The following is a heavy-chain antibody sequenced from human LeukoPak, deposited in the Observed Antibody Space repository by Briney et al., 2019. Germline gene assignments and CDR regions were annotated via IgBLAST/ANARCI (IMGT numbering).Heavy chain of an antibody. V-gene: IGHV4-59*11. CDR1: GGSISSHY. CDR3: ARGRRFSRGYYYDSSGYYYYFDY. D-gene: IGHD3-22*01. CDR2: IYYSGST. Sequence: PSETLSPTCTVSGGSISSHYWSWIRQPPGKGLEWIGYIYYSGSTNYNPSLKSRVTISVDTSKNQFSLKLSSVTAADTAVYYCARGRRFSRGYYYDSSGYYYYFDYWGQGTLVTVSS. J-gene: IGHJ4*02.